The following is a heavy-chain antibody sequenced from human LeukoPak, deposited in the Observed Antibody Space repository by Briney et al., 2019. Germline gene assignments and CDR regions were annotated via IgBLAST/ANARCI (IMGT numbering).Heavy chain of an antibody. Sequence: SVKVSCKASGGTFSSYAISWVRQAPGQGLEWMGGIIPIFGTANYAQKLQGRVTMTTDTSTSTAYMELRSLRSDDTAVYYCARTDKKYYYDSSGYYSSWGQGTLVTVSS. CDR3: ARTDKKYYYDSSGYYSS. J-gene: IGHJ4*02. V-gene: IGHV1-69*05. CDR2: IIPIFGTA. CDR1: GGTFSSYA. D-gene: IGHD3-22*01.